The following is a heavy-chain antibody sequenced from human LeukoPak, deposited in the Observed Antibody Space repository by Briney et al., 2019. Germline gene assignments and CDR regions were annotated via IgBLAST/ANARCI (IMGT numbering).Heavy chain of an antibody. CDR3: ARSRDDTYEVDY. V-gene: IGHV4-30-4*01. J-gene: IGHJ4*02. D-gene: IGHD5-12*01. CDR1: GGSISSGDYY. CDR2: IYYSGST. Sequence: SQTLSLTCTVSGGSISSGDYYWSWIRQPPGKGLEWIGYIYYSGSTYYNPSLKSRVTISVDTSKNQFSLKLSSVTAADTAVYYCARSRDDTYEVDYWGQGTLVTVSS.